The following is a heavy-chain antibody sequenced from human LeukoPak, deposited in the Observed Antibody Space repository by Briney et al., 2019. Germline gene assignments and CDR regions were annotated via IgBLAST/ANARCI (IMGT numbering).Heavy chain of an antibody. V-gene: IGHV1-46*01. CDR1: GYTFTSYY. D-gene: IGHD2-2*01. CDR3: ATDIVAVPAATHDVDAFDI. Sequence: ASVKVSCKASGYTFTSYYMHWVRQAPGQGLEWMGIINPSGGSTSYAQKFQGRVTMTRDTSTSTVYMELSSLRSEDTAVYYCATDIVAVPAATHDVDAFDIWGQGTMVTVSS. CDR2: INPSGGST. J-gene: IGHJ3*02.